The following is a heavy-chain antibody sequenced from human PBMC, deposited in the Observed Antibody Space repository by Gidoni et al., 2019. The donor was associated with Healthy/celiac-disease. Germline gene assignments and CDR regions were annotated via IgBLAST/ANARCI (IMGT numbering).Heavy chain of an antibody. CDR1: YY. CDR3: ARVGRYSGCHIDY. V-gene: IGHV4-30-4*01. Sequence: YYWSWIRQPPGKGLEWIGYIYYSGSTYYNPSLKSRVNISVDTSKNQFSLKLSSVTAADTAVYYCARVGRYSGCHIDYWGQGTLVTVSS. D-gene: IGHD1-26*01. CDR2: IYYSGST. J-gene: IGHJ4*02.